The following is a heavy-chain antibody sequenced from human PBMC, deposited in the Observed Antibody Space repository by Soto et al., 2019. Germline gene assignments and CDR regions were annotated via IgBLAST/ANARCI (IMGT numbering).Heavy chain of an antibody. J-gene: IGHJ4*02. D-gene: IGHD2-2*01. CDR1: GYTFNTYF. CDR3: ARDTSNSFDY. CDR2: ISPHNGNT. V-gene: IGHV1-18*01. Sequence: HVQLVQSGGELKKPGASVKVSCNTSGYTFNTYFITWVRQAPGQGLEWMGWISPHNGNTNYAEKFQGRVTMTTDTITKTAYMELRNLRFDDTAVYYGARDTSNSFDYWGKGPLVTVSS.